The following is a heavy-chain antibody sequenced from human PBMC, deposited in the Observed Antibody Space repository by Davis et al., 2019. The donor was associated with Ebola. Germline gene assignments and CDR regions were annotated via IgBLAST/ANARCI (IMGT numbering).Heavy chain of an antibody. D-gene: IGHD4-17*01. CDR3: AKVHPPTTVTTGWFDP. CDR1: GFIFSSYA. Sequence: GESLNISCAASGFIFSSYAMSWVRQAPGKGLEWVSSISVRSITYHADSVKGRFTISRDNSKNTLYLQMNSLRAEETAVYYCAKVHPPTTVTTGWFDPWGQGTLVTVSS. CDR2: ISVRSIT. V-gene: IGHV3-23*01. J-gene: IGHJ5*02.